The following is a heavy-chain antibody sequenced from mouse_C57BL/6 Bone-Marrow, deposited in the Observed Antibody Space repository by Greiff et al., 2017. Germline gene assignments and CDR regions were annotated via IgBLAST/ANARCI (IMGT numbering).Heavy chain of an antibody. D-gene: IGHD1-1*01. Sequence: EVKLMESGGGLVQPGGSMKLSCVASGFTFSNYWMNWVRQSPEKGLEWVAQIRLKSDNYATHYAESVKGRFTISRDDSKSSVYLQMNNLRAEDTGIYYCTDGTTRAWFAYWGQGTLVTVSA. V-gene: IGHV6-3*01. CDR1: GFTFSNYW. CDR2: IRLKSDNYAT. J-gene: IGHJ3*01. CDR3: TDGTTRAWFAY.